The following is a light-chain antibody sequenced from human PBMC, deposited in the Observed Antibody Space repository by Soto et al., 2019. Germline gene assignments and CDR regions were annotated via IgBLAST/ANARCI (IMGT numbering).Light chain of an antibody. V-gene: IGKV3-15*01. Sequence: EIVFTQSPGTLSLSPGGRATLARRASQSVSSSYLAWYQQKPGQAPRLLIYGASTRATGIPARFSGSGSGTEFTLTISSLQSEDFAVYYCQQYNNWPPIFGQGTRLEI. CDR1: QSVSSSY. J-gene: IGKJ5*01. CDR3: QQYNNWPPI. CDR2: GAS.